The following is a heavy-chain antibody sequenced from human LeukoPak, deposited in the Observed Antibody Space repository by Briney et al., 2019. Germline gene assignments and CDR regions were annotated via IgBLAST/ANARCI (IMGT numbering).Heavy chain of an antibody. CDR1: GYSISSGYY. CDR3: ARTDSGSYRPPFDY. V-gene: IGHV4-38-2*02. CDR2: SYRSGST. Sequence: SETLSLTCTVSGYSISSGYYWGLIRQPPGKGQGGTWISYRSGSTYYNPSLKSRVTISVDAATNQFSLKLSSVTAAHTAVYYCARTDSGSYRPPFDYWGQGTLVTVSS. D-gene: IGHD1-26*01. J-gene: IGHJ4*02.